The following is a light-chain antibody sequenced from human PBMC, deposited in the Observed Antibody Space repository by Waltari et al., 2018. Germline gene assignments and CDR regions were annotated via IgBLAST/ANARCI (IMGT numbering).Light chain of an antibody. CDR1: VLAKKY. Sequence: SYELTQPSSVSVSPGQTARITCSGDVLAKKYARWFQQKPGQAPLVVIYKDSERPSGIPERVSGSSSGTTVTWTVSGAQVDDEADYYCYSAADNSLVFGGGTKLTVL. V-gene: IGLV3-27*01. CDR3: YSAADNSLV. J-gene: IGLJ2*01. CDR2: KDS.